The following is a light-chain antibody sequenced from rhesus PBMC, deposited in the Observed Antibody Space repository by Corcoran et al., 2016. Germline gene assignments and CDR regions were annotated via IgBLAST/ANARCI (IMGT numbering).Light chain of an antibody. CDR1: QSIRSW. V-gene: IGKV1-22*01. J-gene: IGKJ1*01. CDR3: QQYITSPWT. CDR2: KAS. Sequence: DIQMTQSPSSLSASVGDTVTITCRASQSIRSWLAWYQQKPGKDPKLLIYKASSVQSVGPARFRGSGSWTDSTCTNSGLQSEDFETYYCQQYITSPWTFGHGTKVEIK.